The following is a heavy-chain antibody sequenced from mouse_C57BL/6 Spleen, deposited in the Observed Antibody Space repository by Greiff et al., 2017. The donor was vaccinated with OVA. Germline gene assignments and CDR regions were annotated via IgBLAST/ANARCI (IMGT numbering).Heavy chain of an antibody. D-gene: IGHD1-1*01. CDR1: GFTFSSYG. Sequence: EVKLMESGGDLVKPGGSLKLSCAASGFTFSSYGMSWVRQTPDKRLEWVATISSGGSYTYYPDSVKGRFTISRDNAKNTLYLQMSSLESEDTAMDYCGRPRITTVGEGDAMDYWGQGTSVTVSS. J-gene: IGHJ4*01. CDR3: GRPRITTVGEGDAMDY. V-gene: IGHV5-6*01. CDR2: ISSGGSYT.